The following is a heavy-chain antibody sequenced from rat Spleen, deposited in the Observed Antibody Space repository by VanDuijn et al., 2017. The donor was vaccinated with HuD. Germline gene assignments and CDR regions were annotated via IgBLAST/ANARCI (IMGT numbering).Heavy chain of an antibody. CDR3: IRDFGDY. D-gene: IGHD4-3*01. J-gene: IGHJ2*01. Sequence: QVQLKESGPGLVQPSQTLSLTCTVSGFSLTNYHVSWVRQPPGKGLEWMGGIWDDETTDYNSALKSRLTISRDTSKSQVFLKMNSLQTDDTAIYFCIRDFGDYWGQGVMVTVSS. CDR1: GFSLTNYH. V-gene: IGHV2-43*01. CDR2: IWDDETT.